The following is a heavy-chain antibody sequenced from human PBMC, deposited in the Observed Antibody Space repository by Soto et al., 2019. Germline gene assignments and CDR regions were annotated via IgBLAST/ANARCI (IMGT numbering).Heavy chain of an antibody. CDR2: ISGSVVRT. D-gene: IGHD3-10*01. Sequence: GGSLRLSCAASGFTFAGYGMSWVRQAPGKGLEWVAAISGSVVRTFYADPVKGRFTISRDNSKNTLYLQMTSLRAEDTAVYYCAKDRGYSSRNKQLGMDVWGQGTTVTVSS. CDR1: GFTFAGYG. V-gene: IGHV3-23*01. J-gene: IGHJ6*02. CDR3: AKDRGYSSRNKQLGMDV.